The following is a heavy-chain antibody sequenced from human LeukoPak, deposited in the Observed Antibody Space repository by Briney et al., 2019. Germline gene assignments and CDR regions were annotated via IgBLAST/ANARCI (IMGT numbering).Heavy chain of an antibody. D-gene: IGHD3-3*01. CDR2: INHSGST. Sequence: SETLSLTCAVYGGSFSGYYWSWIRQPPGKGLEWIGEINHSGSTNYNPSLKSRVTISVDTSKNQFSLKLSSVTAADTAVYYCARHGSIDRFLEWSNQNLYYFDYWGQGTLVTVSS. CDR3: ARHGSIDRFLEWSNQNLYYFDY. J-gene: IGHJ4*02. V-gene: IGHV4-34*01. CDR1: GGSFSGYY.